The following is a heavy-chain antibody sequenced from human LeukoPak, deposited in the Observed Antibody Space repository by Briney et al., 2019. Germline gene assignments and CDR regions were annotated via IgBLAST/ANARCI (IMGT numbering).Heavy chain of an antibody. CDR2: IYTSGST. CDR1: GGSISSGSYY. V-gene: IGHV4-61*02. J-gene: IGHJ6*03. D-gene: IGHD4-17*01. Sequence: SETLSLTCTVSGGSISSGSYYWSWIRQPAGKGLEWIGRIYTSGSTNYNPSLKSRVTISVDTSKNQFSLKLSSVTAADTAVYYCARALSTVTPLGYYYYYMDVWGKGTTVTVSS. CDR3: ARALSTVTPLGYYYYYMDV.